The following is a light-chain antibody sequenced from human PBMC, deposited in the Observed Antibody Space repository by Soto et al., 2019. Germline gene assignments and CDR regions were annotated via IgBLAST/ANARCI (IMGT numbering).Light chain of an antibody. CDR1: PGVRNSY. V-gene: IGKV3-20*01. CDR2: GSS. J-gene: IGKJ1*01. Sequence: EIWVTQAPSTPSLFPREKGHLLCRASPGVRNSYLTWYQHQVGQSPKLLLYGSSNKAPGIPDRFSGSGSGTDFTLTISRLEPEDFAVYYCQQYAASPRTFGQGTQVEVK. CDR3: QQYAASPRT.